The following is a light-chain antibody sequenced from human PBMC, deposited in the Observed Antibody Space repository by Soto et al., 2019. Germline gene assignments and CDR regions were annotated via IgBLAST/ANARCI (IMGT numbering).Light chain of an antibody. Sequence: QSALTQPASVSGSPGQSITISCTGTSSDIGGYNFVSWYQQHAGKAPKLMIYEVTNRPSGISNRFSGSKSGNTASLTISGVQPEDEADYYCSSYRTMTTLVFGGGTKVTVL. CDR1: SSDIGGYNF. V-gene: IGLV2-14*01. CDR2: EVT. J-gene: IGLJ2*01. CDR3: SSYRTMTTLV.